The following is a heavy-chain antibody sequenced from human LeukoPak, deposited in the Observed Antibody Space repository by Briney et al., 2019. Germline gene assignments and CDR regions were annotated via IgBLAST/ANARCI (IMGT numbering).Heavy chain of an antibody. Sequence: PGGSLRLSCVVSGFTFTTYWMSWVRQAPGKGLEWVADIKRDGSEKCYVDSVRGRFTISRDNAQNSLFLQMNNLRVEDTAVYYCARDGDFDYWGQGILVTVSS. CDR1: GFTFTTYW. J-gene: IGHJ4*02. CDR2: IKRDGSEK. CDR3: ARDGDFDY. V-gene: IGHV3-7*01. D-gene: IGHD3-16*01.